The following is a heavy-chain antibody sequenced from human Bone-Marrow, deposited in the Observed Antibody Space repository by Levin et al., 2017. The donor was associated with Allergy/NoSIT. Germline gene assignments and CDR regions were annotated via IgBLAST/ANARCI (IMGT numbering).Heavy chain of an antibody. J-gene: IGHJ4*02. D-gene: IGHD6-19*01. CDR1: GGSVSSTSYS. V-gene: IGHV4-61*01. Sequence: GSLRLSCTVSGGSVSSTSYSWSWIRQPPGKGLEWIGYFDYSGSTKYNPALKSRVTISADTPKTQFSLNLSSVTTADTAVYYCATAAVAEFDYWGQGTLVTVSS. CDR3: ATAAVAEFDY. CDR2: FDYSGST.